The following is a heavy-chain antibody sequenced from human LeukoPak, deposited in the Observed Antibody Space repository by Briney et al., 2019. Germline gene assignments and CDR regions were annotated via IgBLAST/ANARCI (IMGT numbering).Heavy chain of an antibody. CDR1: GFTFSSYA. CDR3: ARGVKRFCESLANCCDP. J-gene: IGHJ5*02. V-gene: IGHV3-30*04. D-gene: IGHD3-3*01. Sequence: PGGSLRLSCAVCGFTFSSYAIHWVRQAPGKGLEWVAVISYDGSNKYYADSVKGRFTISRDNSKNTLYLQMNSQRAEDTAVYYCARGVKRFCESLANCCDPWGQGTLVTVSS. CDR2: ISYDGSNK.